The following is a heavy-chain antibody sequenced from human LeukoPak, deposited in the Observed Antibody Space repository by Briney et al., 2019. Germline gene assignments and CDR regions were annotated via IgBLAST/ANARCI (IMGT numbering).Heavy chain of an antibody. CDR2: IYYSGST. D-gene: IGHD5-18*01. Sequence: SETLSLTCTVSGVSISSYYWSWIRQPPGKGLEWIGHIYYSGSTNYNPSLKSRVTISIDTSKNQFSLRLSSVTAADTAVYYCARGAAGYSYGWGQGTLVTVSS. V-gene: IGHV4-59*01. J-gene: IGHJ4*02. CDR3: ARGAAGYSYG. CDR1: GVSISSYY.